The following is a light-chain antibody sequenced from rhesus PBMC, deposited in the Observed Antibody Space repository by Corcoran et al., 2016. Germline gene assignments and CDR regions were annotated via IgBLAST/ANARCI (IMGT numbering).Light chain of an antibody. CDR3: QQYNSAPWT. Sequence: DIQMTQSPSSLSASVGDRVTITCRASQGISSWLAWYQQKPGKAPKLLFYKASSLQSGVPSRSSGSGSGTDFPLTISSLQPADFATYYCQQYNSAPWTFGQGTKVEIK. J-gene: IGKJ1*01. CDR2: KAS. CDR1: QGISSW. V-gene: IGKV1-21*01.